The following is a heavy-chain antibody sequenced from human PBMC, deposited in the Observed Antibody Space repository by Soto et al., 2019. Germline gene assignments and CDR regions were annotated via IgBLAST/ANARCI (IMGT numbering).Heavy chain of an antibody. V-gene: IGHV3-64*01. Sequence: EAQLVESGGGLVQPGGSLRLSCAASGSTFSNYEMHWVRQAPGKGLEYVSGISNNGAHTDYAKSVKGRLTISRDKSENTLYLQMGSLRAEDMALYYCARRGYGSRWPNVYMDVWGKGTTVTVSS. CDR3: ARRGYGSRWPNVYMDV. CDR2: ISNNGAHT. CDR1: GSTFSNYE. D-gene: IGHD6-13*01. J-gene: IGHJ6*03.